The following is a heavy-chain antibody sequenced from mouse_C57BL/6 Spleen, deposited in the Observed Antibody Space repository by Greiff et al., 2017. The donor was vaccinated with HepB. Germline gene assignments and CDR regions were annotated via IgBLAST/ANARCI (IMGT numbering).Heavy chain of an antibody. V-gene: IGHV5-9-1*02. CDR2: ISSGGDYI. Sequence: EVKLVESGEGLVKPGGSLKLSCAASGFTFSSYAMSWVRQTPEKRLEWVAYISSGGDYIYYADTVKGRFTISRDNARNTLYLQMSSLKSEDTAMYYCTRGFYYYGSSYEDYYAMDYWGQGTSVTVSS. CDR1: GFTFSSYA. D-gene: IGHD1-1*01. CDR3: TRGFYYYGSSYEDYYAMDY. J-gene: IGHJ4*01.